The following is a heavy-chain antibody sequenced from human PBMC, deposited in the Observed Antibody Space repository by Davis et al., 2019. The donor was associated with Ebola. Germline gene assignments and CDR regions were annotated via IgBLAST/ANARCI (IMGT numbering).Heavy chain of an antibody. D-gene: IGHD2-2*01. CDR1: GFTFSRNS. CDR3: AREGKYRDESRTFDY. J-gene: IGHJ4*02. V-gene: IGHV3-21*01. CDR2: ISSSSNYI. Sequence: LSLTCAASGFTFSRNSMNWVRQAPGKGLEWVSFISSSSNYIYYADSVKGRFTISRDNPKNTLYLQMISLRPEDTAVYYCAREGKYRDESRTFDYWGQGTLVTVSS.